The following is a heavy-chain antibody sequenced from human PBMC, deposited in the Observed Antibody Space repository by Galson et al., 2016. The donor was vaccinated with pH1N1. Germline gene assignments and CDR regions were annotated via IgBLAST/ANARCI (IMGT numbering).Heavy chain of an antibody. CDR1: GDTLDRYA. V-gene: IGHV1-69*06. CDR3: ASPPPPSGHLNYYYYMDV. CDR2: IIPIFGAA. J-gene: IGHJ6*03. Sequence: SVKVSCKASGDTLDRYAISWVRQAPGQGLEWMGGIIPIFGAATYSQKFQGRVTITVDKSTSTAYMELSSLRSEDTAVYYCASPPPPSGHLNYYYYMDVWGKGTTVTVSS. D-gene: IGHD3-3*01.